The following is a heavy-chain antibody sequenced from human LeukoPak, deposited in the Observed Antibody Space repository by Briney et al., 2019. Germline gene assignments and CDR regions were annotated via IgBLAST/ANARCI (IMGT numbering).Heavy chain of an antibody. CDR2: IIPIFGTA. CDR1: GGTFSSYA. Sequence: GASVKVSCKASGGTFSSYAISWVRQAPGQGHEWMGGIIPIFGTANYAQKFQGRVTITADESASTAYMELSSLRSEDTAVYYCARDPRKRGGYYYGMDVWGQGTTVTVSS. J-gene: IGHJ6*02. D-gene: IGHD1-1*01. CDR3: ARDPRKRGGYYYGMDV. V-gene: IGHV1-69*13.